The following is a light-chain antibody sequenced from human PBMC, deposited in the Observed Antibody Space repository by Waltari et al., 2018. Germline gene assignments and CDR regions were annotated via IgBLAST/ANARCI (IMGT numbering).Light chain of an antibody. CDR2: DVT. Sequence: QSALTQPPSASGSPGQSVTISCTGTSRYVGGYNYVSWYQQHPGKAPKLMIYDVTGRPSGVPDRFSGSKSGNTASLTVSGLQAEDEADYFCSSYAGSNILDVIFGGGTKLTVL. CDR3: SSYAGSNILDVI. CDR1: SRYVGGYNY. V-gene: IGLV2-8*01. J-gene: IGLJ2*01.